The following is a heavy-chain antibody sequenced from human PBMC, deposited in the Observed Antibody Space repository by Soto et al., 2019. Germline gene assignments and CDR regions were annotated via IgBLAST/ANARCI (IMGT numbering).Heavy chain of an antibody. CDR2: IWYDGSNK. CDR1: GFTFSSYG. CDR3: ARGAVAGTGRCALYYFDY. D-gene: IGHD6-19*01. J-gene: IGHJ4*02. Sequence: QVQLVESGGGVVQPGRSLRLSCAASGFTFSSYGMNWVRQAPGKGLEWVSVIWYDGSNKYYADSVKGRFTIPRDNSKKTLYLLMNSMRAEDTAVYYCARGAVAGTGRCALYYFDYWGQGTLVTVSS. V-gene: IGHV3-33*01.